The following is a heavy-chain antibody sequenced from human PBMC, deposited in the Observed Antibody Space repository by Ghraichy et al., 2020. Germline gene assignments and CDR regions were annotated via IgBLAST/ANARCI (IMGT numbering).Heavy chain of an antibody. Sequence: GGSLRLSCAASGFTFSSCWMSWVRQARGEGLEWVANIKQDGSEKYYVDSVKGRYTISRDNAKNSLYLKMHSLRAEDTAVYYCARELVGATAFDIWGQGTMVTVSS. CDR2: IKQDGSEK. J-gene: IGHJ3*02. CDR1: GFTFSSCW. V-gene: IGHV3-7*01. D-gene: IGHD1-26*01. CDR3: ARELVGATAFDI.